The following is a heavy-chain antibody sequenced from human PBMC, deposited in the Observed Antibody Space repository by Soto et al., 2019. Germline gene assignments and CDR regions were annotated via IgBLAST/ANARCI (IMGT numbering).Heavy chain of an antibody. Sequence: QVQLVESGGNLVKPGGSLRLSCEAFGFTFSDYYMSWLRQAPGKGLEWVSYISRSASTIYYADAVKGRFTISRDNAKNSLYLQMNSLRAEDTAVYYCASFPYCSGGSCYSDYWGQGTLVTVSS. CDR1: GFTFSDYY. CDR2: ISRSASTI. J-gene: IGHJ4*02. CDR3: ASFPYCSGGSCYSDY. V-gene: IGHV3-11*01. D-gene: IGHD2-15*01.